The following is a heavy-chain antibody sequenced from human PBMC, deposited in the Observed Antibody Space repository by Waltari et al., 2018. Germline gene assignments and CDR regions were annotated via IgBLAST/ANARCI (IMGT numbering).Heavy chain of an antibody. CDR2: IREDGSDK. CDR1: GFSFRTSC. V-gene: IGHV3-7*01. J-gene: IGHJ4*02. Sequence: EVQLVESGGGLVQPGGSLRLSCKASGFSFRTSCMSWVRQAPGKGLEWEASIREDGSDKYYVDSVKGRFTISRDNAKTSLYLQMNSLRAEDTAVYFCANSPVESGATGSVKPWGFDYWGQGNLVTVSS. D-gene: IGHD2-2*01. CDR3: ANSPVESGATGSVKPWGFDY.